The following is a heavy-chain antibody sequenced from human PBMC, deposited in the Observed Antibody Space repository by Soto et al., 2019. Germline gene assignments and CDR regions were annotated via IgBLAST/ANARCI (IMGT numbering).Heavy chain of an antibody. Sequence: PSETLSLTCTVSGGSISSYYWSWIRQPPGKGLEWIGFIYYSGSPNYNPSLKSRVTISVDTSKNQLSLKLNSVTAADTAVYYCARDRSGSYQRFFDYWGQGTLVTVSS. V-gene: IGHV4-59*01. CDR3: ARDRSGSYQRFFDY. CDR1: GGSISSYY. D-gene: IGHD1-26*01. J-gene: IGHJ4*02. CDR2: IYYSGSP.